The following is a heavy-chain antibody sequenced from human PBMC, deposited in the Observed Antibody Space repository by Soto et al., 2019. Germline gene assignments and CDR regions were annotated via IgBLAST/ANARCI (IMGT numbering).Heavy chain of an antibody. CDR3: ARGRTPGRGYSSSWWGPSGGAFDI. CDR1: GGSFSNFA. CDR2: IIPIFGTA. D-gene: IGHD6-13*01. J-gene: IGHJ3*02. Sequence: SVKVSCKASGGSFSNFAISWVRQAPGQGLEWMGGIIPIFGTANYAQKFQGRVTITADESTSTAYMELSSLRSEDTAVYYCARGRTPGRGYSSSWWGPSGGAFDIWGQGTMVTVSS. V-gene: IGHV1-69*13.